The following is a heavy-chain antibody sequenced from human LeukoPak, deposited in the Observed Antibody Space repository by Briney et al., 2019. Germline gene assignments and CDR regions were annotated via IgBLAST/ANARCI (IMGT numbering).Heavy chain of an antibody. CDR3: ARVRYQTADY. CDR2: ISSSGTTI. J-gene: IGHJ4*02. D-gene: IGHD3-16*02. CDR1: GFTFSSYE. Sequence: GGSLRLSCAASGFTFSSYEMNWVRQAPGKGLEWVSHISSSGTTIHYADSVKGRFTISRDNAKNSVYLQMNSLRVEDTAVYYCARVRYQTADYWGQGTLVTVSS. V-gene: IGHV3-48*03.